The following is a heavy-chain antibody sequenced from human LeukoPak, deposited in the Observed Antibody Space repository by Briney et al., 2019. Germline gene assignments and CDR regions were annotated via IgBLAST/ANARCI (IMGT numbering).Heavy chain of an antibody. J-gene: IGHJ4*02. CDR3: ARRLEIETYFDY. Sequence: PSETLSLTCAVYGGSFSGYYWSWIRQPPGKGLEWIGEINHSGSTNYNPSLKSRVALSVDTSKNQFSLKLGSVTAADTAVYYCARRLEIETYFDYLGQGTLVSVAS. CDR1: GGSFSGYY. V-gene: IGHV4-34*01. CDR2: INHSGST. D-gene: IGHD1-1*01.